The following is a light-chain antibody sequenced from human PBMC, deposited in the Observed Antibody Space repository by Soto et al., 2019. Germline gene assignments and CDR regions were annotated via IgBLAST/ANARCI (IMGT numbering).Light chain of an antibody. J-gene: IGKJ4*01. V-gene: IGKV1-39*01. Sequence: DIPMTQSPSALSATVGDRATIPCRASQTISRNLNWYQQKPGKAPKLLIYAASSLQSGVPSRFSGSGSGTDFTLTISSLQPEDFATYYCQQANSFPLTAGGGAKVDIK. CDR3: QQANSFPLT. CDR1: QTISRN. CDR2: AAS.